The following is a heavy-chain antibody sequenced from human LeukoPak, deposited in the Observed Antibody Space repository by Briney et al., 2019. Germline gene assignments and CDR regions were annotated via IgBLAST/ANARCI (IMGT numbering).Heavy chain of an antibody. D-gene: IGHD3-9*01. V-gene: IGHV4-4*02. CDR3: ARVGGVLRYFDWPPRPYYFDY. J-gene: IGHJ4*02. Sequence: PSGTLSLTCAVSGGSISSSNWWSWVRQPPGKGLEWSGEIYHSGSTNYNPSLKSRVTISVDKSKNQFSLKLSSVTAADTAVYYCARVGGVLRYFDWPPRPYYFDYWGQGTLVTVSS. CDR2: IYHSGST. CDR1: GGSISSSNW.